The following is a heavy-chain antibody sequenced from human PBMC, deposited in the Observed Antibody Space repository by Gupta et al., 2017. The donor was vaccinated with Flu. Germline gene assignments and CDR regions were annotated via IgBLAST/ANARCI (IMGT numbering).Heavy chain of an antibody. Sequence: MNWVRQAPGKGLEWVSSISSSSSYIYYADSVKGRFTISRDNAKNSLYLQMNSLRAEDTAVYYCARDRDPWAANHVGWFDPWGQGTLVTVSS. CDR3: ARDRDPWAANHVGWFDP. J-gene: IGHJ5*02. D-gene: IGHD2-15*01. CDR2: ISSSSSYI. V-gene: IGHV3-21*01.